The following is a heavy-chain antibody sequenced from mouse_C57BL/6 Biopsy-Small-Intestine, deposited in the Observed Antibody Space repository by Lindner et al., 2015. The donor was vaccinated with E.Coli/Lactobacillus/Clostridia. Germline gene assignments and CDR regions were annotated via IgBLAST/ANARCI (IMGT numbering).Heavy chain of an antibody. CDR2: IYPGDGDT. D-gene: IGHD6-2*01. CDR1: GYAFSSSW. J-gene: IGHJ1*03. Sequence: VQLQESGPELVKPGASVKISCKASGYAFSSSWMNWVKQRPGKGLEWIGRIYPGDGDTNYNGKFKGKATLTADKSSSTAYMQLSSLTSEDSAVYFCARGGGLRYFDVWGTGTTVTVSS. CDR3: ARGGGLRYFDV. V-gene: IGHV1-82*01.